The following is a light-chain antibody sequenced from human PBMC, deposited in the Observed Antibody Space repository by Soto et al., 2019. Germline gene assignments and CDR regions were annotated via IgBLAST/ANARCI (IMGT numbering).Light chain of an antibody. Sequence: EIVLTQSPGTLSLSLGERATLSCRASQSVSSSYLAWYRQRPGQAPRLLIYGASSRATGIPDRFSGSGSGTDFTLTIRRLEPEDFAVYYCQQYGSSPLTFGGGTKVEIK. CDR2: GAS. CDR3: QQYGSSPLT. CDR1: QSVSSSY. J-gene: IGKJ4*01. V-gene: IGKV3-20*01.